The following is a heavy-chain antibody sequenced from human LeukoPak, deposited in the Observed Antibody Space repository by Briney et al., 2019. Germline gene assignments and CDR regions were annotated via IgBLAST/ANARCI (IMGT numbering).Heavy chain of an antibody. CDR2: ISAYNGNT. D-gene: IGHD3-22*01. CDR3: ARVIVGTGTNYFDS. CDR1: GYTFTSYG. V-gene: IGHV1-18*01. Sequence: GASVKVSCQASGYTFTSYGISWMRQAPGQGLEWMGWISAYNGNTNYAQKLRGRVTMTTDTSTSTVYMEPRTLGSDDTAVYYCARVIVGTGTNYFDSWGQGTLVTVSS. J-gene: IGHJ4*02.